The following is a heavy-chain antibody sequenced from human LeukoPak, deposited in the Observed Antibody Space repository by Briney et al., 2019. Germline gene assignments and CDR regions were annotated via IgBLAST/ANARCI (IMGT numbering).Heavy chain of an antibody. D-gene: IGHD6-13*01. CDR3: ARVKQQLVRLLGRDTTYYYYYYMDV. CDR1: GFTFSGYW. V-gene: IGHV3-7*01. Sequence: GGSLRLSCAASGFTFSGYWMHWVRQAPGKGLEWVANIKQDGSEKHYVDSVKGRFTISRDNAKNSLFLQMNSLRAEDTAVYFCARVKQQLVRLLGRDTTYYYYYYMDVWGKGTTVTVSS. J-gene: IGHJ6*03. CDR2: IKQDGSEK.